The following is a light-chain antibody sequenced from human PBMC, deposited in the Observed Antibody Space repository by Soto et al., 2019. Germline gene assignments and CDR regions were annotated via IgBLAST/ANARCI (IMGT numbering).Light chain of an antibody. CDR2: DAS. J-gene: IGKJ1*01. CDR3: LQYNNDPWT. CDR1: QSINNW. Sequence: DIQMTQSPSTLSASVGDRVTITCRASQSINNWLAWYQQKPGEAPRLLIYDASSLESGVPSRFSGSGSGKELTLTISSLQPDDFATYYCLQYNNDPWTFGQGTKVEIK. V-gene: IGKV1-5*01.